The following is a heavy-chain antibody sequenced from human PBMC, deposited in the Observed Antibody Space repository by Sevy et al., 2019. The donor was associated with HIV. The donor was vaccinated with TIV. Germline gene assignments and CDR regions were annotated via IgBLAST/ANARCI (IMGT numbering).Heavy chain of an antibody. V-gene: IGHV3-13*01. Sequence: GGSLRLSCAASGFTFSSYEMHWVRQLRGGGLEWVSAIGIAGDTFYADSGRGRFTISRENARNSLHLQMNSLRAGDSATYYCAREGLSSSSDCFDIWGQGTMVTVSS. CDR1: GFTFSSYE. J-gene: IGHJ3*02. CDR2: IGIAGDT. CDR3: AREGLSSSSDCFDI. D-gene: IGHD6-19*01.